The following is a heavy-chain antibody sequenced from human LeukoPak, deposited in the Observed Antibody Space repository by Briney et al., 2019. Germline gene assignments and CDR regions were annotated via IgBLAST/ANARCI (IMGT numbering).Heavy chain of an antibody. J-gene: IGHJ4*02. CDR1: GFTLRSFE. CDR3: ASFYDSSGRDY. V-gene: IGHV3-48*03. CDR2: IGTIGSPI. D-gene: IGHD3-22*01. Sequence: PGGSLRLCCAASGFTLRSFEMNWVRQAPGKGLEWLSYIGTIGSPIYYADSVRGRFTISRDNARNSLCLQMNSLRVEDTAVYYCASFYDSSGRDYWGQGTLVTVSS.